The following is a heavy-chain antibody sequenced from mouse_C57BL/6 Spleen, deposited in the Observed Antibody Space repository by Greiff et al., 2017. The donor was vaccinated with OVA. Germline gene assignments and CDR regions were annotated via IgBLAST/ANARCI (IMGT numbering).Heavy chain of an antibody. D-gene: IGHD1-1*01. CDR1: GYSITSGYY. J-gene: IGHJ1*03. V-gene: IGHV3-6*01. Sequence: EVQLQESGPGLVKPSQSLSLTCSVTGYSITSGYYWNWIRQFPGNKLEWMGYISYDGSNNYNPSLKNRISITRDTSKNQFFLKLNSVTTEDTATYYCARGAYYGSSFYWYFDVWGTGTTVTVSS. CDR2: ISYDGSN. CDR3: ARGAYYGSSFYWYFDV.